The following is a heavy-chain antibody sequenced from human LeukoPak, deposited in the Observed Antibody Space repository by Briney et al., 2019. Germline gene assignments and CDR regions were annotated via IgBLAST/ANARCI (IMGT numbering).Heavy chain of an antibody. CDR3: ARLGVAGLDY. CDR2: IYYSGST. Sequence: SETLSLTCTVSGGSISSYYWSWIRQPPGKGLEWIGYIYYSGSTNYNPSLKSRVTISVDTSKNQFSLKLSSVTAADTAVYYCARLGVAGLDYWGQGTLVTVSS. CDR1: GGSISSYY. V-gene: IGHV4-59*08. J-gene: IGHJ4*02. D-gene: IGHD6-19*01.